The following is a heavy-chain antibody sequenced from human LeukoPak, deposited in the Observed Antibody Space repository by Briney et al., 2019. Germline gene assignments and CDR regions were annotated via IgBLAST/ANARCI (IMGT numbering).Heavy chain of an antibody. V-gene: IGHV4-34*01. D-gene: IGHD3-22*01. CDR2: INHSGST. CDR3: ARDRSGYVDY. Sequence: SETLSLTCAVYGGSFTNYYWSWIRQPPGKGLEWIGEINHSGSTNYNPSLKSRVSMSVDTSKNQFSLKLNSVAAADTAVYYCARDRSGYVDYWGQGTLVTVSS. CDR1: GGSFTNYY. J-gene: IGHJ4*02.